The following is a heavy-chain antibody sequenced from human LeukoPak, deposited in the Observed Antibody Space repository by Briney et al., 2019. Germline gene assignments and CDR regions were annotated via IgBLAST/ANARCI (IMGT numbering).Heavy chain of an antibody. CDR3: AREEYYYDSSGYYGGAFDI. Sequence: ASVKVSCKASGYTFTSYYMHWVRQAPGQGLEWMGIINPSGGSTSYAQKFQGRVTMTRDTSTSTVYMELSSLRSEDTAVYYCAREEYYYDSSGYYGGAFDIWGQGTMVTVSS. D-gene: IGHD3-22*01. V-gene: IGHV1-46*01. CDR2: INPSGGST. CDR1: GYTFTSYY. J-gene: IGHJ3*02.